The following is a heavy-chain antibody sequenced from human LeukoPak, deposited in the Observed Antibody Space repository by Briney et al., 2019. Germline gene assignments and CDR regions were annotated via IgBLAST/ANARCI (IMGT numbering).Heavy chain of an antibody. V-gene: IGHV3-53*01. CDR2: IYSGGST. J-gene: IGHJ4*02. CDR1: GSTLSSKY. D-gene: IGHD3-22*01. Sequence: PGGSRSPACAASGSTLSSKYMSWVRQAPGKGLEWVSVIYSGGSTYYADSVKGRFTISRDNSKNTLYLQMNSLSAEDTAVYYCARDIAYDSSGYYSPLLVLGVQGTLVTVSS. CDR3: ARDIAYDSSGYYSPLLVL.